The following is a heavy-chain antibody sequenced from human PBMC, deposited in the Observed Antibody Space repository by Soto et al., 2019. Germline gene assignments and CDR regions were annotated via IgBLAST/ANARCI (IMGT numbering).Heavy chain of an antibody. D-gene: IGHD3-3*01. CDR3: ATGGYCSSTSCSSYYDFWCGYYTGNYYGMDV. CDR2: INPNSGGT. CDR1: GYTFTGYY. Sequence: ASVKVSCKASGYTFTGYYMHWVRQAPGQGLEWMGWINPNSGGTNYAQKFQGRVTMTRDTSISTAYMELSRLRSDDTAVYYCATGGYCSSTSCSSYYDFWCGYYTGNYYGMDVWGQGTTVTVSS. V-gene: IGHV1-2*02. J-gene: IGHJ6*02.